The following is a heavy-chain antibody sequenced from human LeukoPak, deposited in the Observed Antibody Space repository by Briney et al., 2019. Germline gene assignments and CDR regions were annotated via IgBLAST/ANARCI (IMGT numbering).Heavy chain of an antibody. D-gene: IGHD6-19*01. J-gene: IGHJ4*02. CDR2: ISWNGARI. V-gene: IGHV3-43*01. CDR1: GFTFAEYT. CDR3: VKDLVAASENVRGWYPMDY. Sequence: PGGSLRLSCAAAGFTFAEYTMHWVRQAPGKGLGWVSLISWNGARIHYGDSLKGRFTISRDNSKNSLYLQMNSLRTEDTALYYCVKDLVAASENVRGWYPMDYWGQGTLVTVSS.